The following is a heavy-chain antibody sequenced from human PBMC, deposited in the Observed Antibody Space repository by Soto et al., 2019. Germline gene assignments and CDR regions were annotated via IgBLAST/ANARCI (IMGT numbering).Heavy chain of an antibody. CDR2: IYYSGST. J-gene: IGHJ5*02. Sequence: QVQLQESGPGLVKPSETLSLTCTVSGGSISSYYWSWIRQPPGKGLEWIGYIYYSGSTNYNPSLKSRVTISVDTSKNQFSLKLSSVTAADTAVYYCARGYNWNDWFDPWGQGTLVTVSS. CDR3: ARGYNWNDWFDP. D-gene: IGHD1-1*01. V-gene: IGHV4-59*01. CDR1: GGSISSYY.